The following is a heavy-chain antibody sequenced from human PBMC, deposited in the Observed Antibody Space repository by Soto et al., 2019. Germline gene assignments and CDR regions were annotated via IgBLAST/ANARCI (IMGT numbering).Heavy chain of an antibody. V-gene: IGHV4-31*03. CDR1: GGSISSGGYY. CDR3: ARQGGLTSCEPGGSCYLGSLWYAFDI. Sequence: SETLSLTCTVSGGSISSGGYYWSWIRQHPGKGLEWIGYIYYSGSTYYNPSLKSRVTISVDTSKNQFSLKLSSVTAADTAVYYCARQGGLTSCEPGGSCYLGSLWYAFDIWGQGTMVIVSS. CDR2: IYYSGST. J-gene: IGHJ3*02. D-gene: IGHD2-15*01.